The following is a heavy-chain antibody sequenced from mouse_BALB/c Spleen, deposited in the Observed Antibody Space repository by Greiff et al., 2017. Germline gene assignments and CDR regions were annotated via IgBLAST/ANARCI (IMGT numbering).Heavy chain of an antibody. CDR3: ARDYGNYDYYAMDY. V-gene: IGHV5-4*02. CDR1: GFPFSDYY. CDR2: ISDGGSYT. Sequence: EVKLVESGGGLVKPGGSLKLSCAASGFPFSDYYMYWVRQTPEKRLEWVATISDGGSYTYYPDSVKGRFTISRDNAKNNLYLQMSSLKSEDTAMYYCARDYGNYDYYAMDYWGQGTSVTVSS. J-gene: IGHJ4*01. D-gene: IGHD2-1*01.